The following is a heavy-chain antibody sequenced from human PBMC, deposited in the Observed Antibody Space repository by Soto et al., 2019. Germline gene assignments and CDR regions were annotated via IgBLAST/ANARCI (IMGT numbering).Heavy chain of an antibody. CDR3: ARRGQYYYDSSGYHRGYYYYYYGMDV. J-gene: IGHJ6*02. CDR2: IYPGDSDT. Sequence: SLKISCQGSGYSFTSYCIAWLPQLPGKGLECMVLIYPGDSDTRYSPYFQGQLTISADKSISTAYLQWSSLKASDTAMYYCARRGQYYYDSSGYHRGYYYYYYGMDVWGQGTTVTVSS. V-gene: IGHV5-51*01. CDR1: GYSFTSYC. D-gene: IGHD3-22*01.